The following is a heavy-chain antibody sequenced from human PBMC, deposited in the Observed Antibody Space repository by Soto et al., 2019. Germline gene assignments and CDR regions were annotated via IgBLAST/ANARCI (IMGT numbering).Heavy chain of an antibody. CDR1: GGSIRSGGYY. D-gene: IGHD5-18*01. V-gene: IGHV4-31*03. J-gene: IGHJ6*02. CDR3: ARDRLMATAGTASHYVGLDV. CDR2: IYYSGST. Sequence: QVQLQESGPGLVKPSQTLSLTCTVSGGSIRSGGYYWSWVRQSPRRGLEWIGNIYYSGSTYYNPSLKSRLTISVDTSKNQFSLNLSSVTAADTAVYYCARDRLMATAGTASHYVGLDVWGQGTTVTVSS.